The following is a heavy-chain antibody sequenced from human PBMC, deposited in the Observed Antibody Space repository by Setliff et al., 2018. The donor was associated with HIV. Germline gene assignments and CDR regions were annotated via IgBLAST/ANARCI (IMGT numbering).Heavy chain of an antibody. Sequence: PSETLSLTCTVSDSGTYYWSWIRQPAGKGLEWIGRVSSRGDTNYNPSPNDRATISLDTSKNQFSLKLSSVTASDTAVYYCARARYIVIRGDAGMDVWGPGTTVTVSS. CDR2: VSSRGDT. CDR1: DSGTYY. D-gene: IGHD3-10*01. CDR3: ARARYIVIRGDAGMDV. J-gene: IGHJ6*02. V-gene: IGHV4-4*07.